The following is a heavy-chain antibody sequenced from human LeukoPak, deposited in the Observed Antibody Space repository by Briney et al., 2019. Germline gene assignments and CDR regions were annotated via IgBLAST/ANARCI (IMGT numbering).Heavy chain of an antibody. CDR1: GFTFSSYA. CDR3: ASLYDILTGYYLDY. CDR2: ISYDGSNK. J-gene: IGHJ4*02. Sequence: PGGSLGLSCTASGFTFSSYAMHWVRQAPGKGLEWVAVISYDGSNKYYADSVKGRFTISRDNSKNTLYLQMNSLRAEDTAVYYCASLYDILTGYYLDYWGQGTLVTVSS. D-gene: IGHD3-9*01. V-gene: IGHV3-30*04.